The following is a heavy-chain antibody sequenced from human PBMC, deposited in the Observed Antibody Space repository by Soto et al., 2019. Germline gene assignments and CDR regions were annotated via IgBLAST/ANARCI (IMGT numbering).Heavy chain of an antibody. Sequence: GASVKVSCKAPGYTLTSYYINWVRQATGQGLEWMGWMNPNSGNTGYAQKFQGRVTMTRNTSINTAYMELSSLRSEDTAVYYCARGNHRWLQLWYFDLWGRGTLVTVSS. V-gene: IGHV1-8*02. D-gene: IGHD5-12*01. CDR3: ARGNHRWLQLWYFDL. CDR2: MNPNSGNT. J-gene: IGHJ2*01. CDR1: GYTLTSYY.